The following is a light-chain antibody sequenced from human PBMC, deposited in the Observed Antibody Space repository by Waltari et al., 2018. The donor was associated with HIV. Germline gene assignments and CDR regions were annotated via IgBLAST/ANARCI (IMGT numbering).Light chain of an antibody. Sequence: QSALTQPRSVSGSPGQSVTISCTGTSSDVGVYNFVSWYQQHPGKAPKLMIYDVSKRPSGVPDRFSGSKSGNTASLTISGRQAGDEADYYCGSYAGSYPVVFGGGTKLTVL. CDR1: SSDVGVYNF. V-gene: IGLV2-11*01. CDR3: GSYAGSYPVV. CDR2: DVS. J-gene: IGLJ2*01.